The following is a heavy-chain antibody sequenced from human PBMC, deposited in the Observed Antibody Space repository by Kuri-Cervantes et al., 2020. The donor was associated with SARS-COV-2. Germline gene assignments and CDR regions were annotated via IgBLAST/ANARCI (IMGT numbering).Heavy chain of an antibody. V-gene: IGHV4-38-2*02. J-gene: IGHJ4*02. CDR3: ARLAYTSGWYGDHFDY. CDR1: GYSISSGYY. Sequence: ESLKISCTVSGYSISSGYYWGWIRQPPGKGLEWIGSIYHSGSTYYNPSLKSRVTISVDTSKNQFSLKLNSVTAADSALYYCARLAYTSGWYGDHFDYWGQGTLVTVSS. CDR2: IYHSGST. D-gene: IGHD6-19*01.